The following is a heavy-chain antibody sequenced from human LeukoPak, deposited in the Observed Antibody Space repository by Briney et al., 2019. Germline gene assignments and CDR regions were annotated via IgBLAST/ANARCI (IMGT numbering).Heavy chain of an antibody. Sequence: SETLSLTCTVSGGSISSSNYYWGWIRQPPGKGLEWIGSIYYSGSTYYNPSLKSRVTISVDTSKNQFSLKLSSVTAADTAVYYCAEDYYDSSGYYSNWGQGTLVTVSS. CDR1: GGSISSSNYY. D-gene: IGHD3-22*01. CDR2: IYYSGST. CDR3: AEDYYDSSGYYSN. V-gene: IGHV4-39*07. J-gene: IGHJ4*02.